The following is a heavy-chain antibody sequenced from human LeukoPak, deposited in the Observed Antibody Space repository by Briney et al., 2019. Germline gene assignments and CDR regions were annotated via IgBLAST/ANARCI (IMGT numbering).Heavy chain of an antibody. CDR3: ARDVNTAMVGDYDY. CDR1: GFTFDDYG. Sequence: GGSLRLSCAASGFTFDDYGMSWVRQAPGKGLEWVSGINWNGGSTGYADSVKGRFTISRDNAKNSLYLQMNSLRAEDTALYYCARDVNTAMVGDYDYWGQGTLDTVSS. J-gene: IGHJ4*02. CDR2: INWNGGST. V-gene: IGHV3-20*04. D-gene: IGHD5-18*01.